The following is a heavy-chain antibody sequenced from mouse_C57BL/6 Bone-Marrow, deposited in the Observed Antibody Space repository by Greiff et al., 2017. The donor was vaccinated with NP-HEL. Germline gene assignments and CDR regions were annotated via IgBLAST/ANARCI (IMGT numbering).Heavy chain of an antibody. J-gene: IGHJ1*03. CDR1: GYSFTSYY. V-gene: IGHV1-66*01. D-gene: IGHD1-1*01. CDR2: IYPGSGNT. Sequence: VQLQQSGPELVKPGASVKISCKASGYSFTSYYIHWVKQRPGQGLEWIGWIYPGSGNTKYNEKFKGKATLTADTSSSTAYMQLSSLTSEDSAVDYCARGSTVGARYFDVWGTGTTVTVSS. CDR3: ARGSTVGARYFDV.